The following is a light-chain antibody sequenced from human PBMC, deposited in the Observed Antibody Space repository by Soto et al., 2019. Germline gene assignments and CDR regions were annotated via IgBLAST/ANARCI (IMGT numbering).Light chain of an antibody. V-gene: IGKV3-20*01. Sequence: EIVLTQSPGTLSLSPGERATLSCRASQSVSSNYLAWYQQKPGQAPSLLIYGASSRATGIPDRFSGSGSGTDFTLPISRLEPEDFAVYYCQQYDSSPWTFEQGTKVEIK. CDR3: QQYDSSPWT. J-gene: IGKJ1*01. CDR2: GAS. CDR1: QSVSSNY.